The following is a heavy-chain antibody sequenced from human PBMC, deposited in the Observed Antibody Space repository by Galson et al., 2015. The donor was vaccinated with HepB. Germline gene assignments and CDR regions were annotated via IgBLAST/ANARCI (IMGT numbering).Heavy chain of an antibody. J-gene: IGHJ4*02. D-gene: IGHD3-10*01. V-gene: IGHV3-21*01. CDR2: ISSSSSYI. CDR1: GFTFSSYS. Sequence: SLRLSCAASGFTFSSYSMNWVRQAPGKGLEWVSSISSSSSYIYYADSVKGRFTISRDNAKNSLYLQMSSLRAEDTAVYYCARAVYTYYYGSGSNYYFDYWGQGTLVTVSS. CDR3: ARAVYTYYYGSGSNYYFDY.